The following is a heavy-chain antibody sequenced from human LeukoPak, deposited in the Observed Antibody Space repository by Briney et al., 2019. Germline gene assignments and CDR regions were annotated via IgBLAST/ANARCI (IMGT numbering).Heavy chain of an antibody. J-gene: IGHJ4*02. CDR2: ISGSGGST. D-gene: IGHD3-22*01. CDR3: AKQGNFDSGGSRFDN. Sequence: PGGSLRLSCAASGFTFSNYAMSWVRQAPGEGLEWVSAISGSGGSTYYADSVKGRFTISRDNSKNTLYLQMNSLRAEDTAVYYCAKQGNFDSGGSRFDNWGQGTLVTVSS. V-gene: IGHV3-23*01. CDR1: GFTFSNYA.